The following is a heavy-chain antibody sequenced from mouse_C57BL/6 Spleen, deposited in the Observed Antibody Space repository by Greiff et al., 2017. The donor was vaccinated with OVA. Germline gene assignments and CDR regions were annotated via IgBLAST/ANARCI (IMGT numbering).Heavy chain of an antibody. CDR1: GYTFTDYN. CDR2: INPNNGGT. D-gene: IGHD4-1*01. CDR3: ATSNWEGWFAY. J-gene: IGHJ3*01. V-gene: IGHV1-18*01. Sequence: VQLQQSGPELVKPGASVKIPCKASGYTFTDYNMDWVKQSHGKSLEWIGDINPNNGGTIYNQKFKGKATLTVDKSSSTANMELRSLTSEDTAVYYCATSNWEGWFAYWGQGTLVTVSA.